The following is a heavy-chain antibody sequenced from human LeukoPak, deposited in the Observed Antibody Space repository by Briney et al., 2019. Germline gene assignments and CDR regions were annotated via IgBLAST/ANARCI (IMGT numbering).Heavy chain of an antibody. CDR1: GGSISSYY. J-gene: IGHJ4*02. D-gene: IGHD6-19*01. V-gene: IGHV4-59*01. Sequence: SETLSLTCTVFGGSISSYYWSWIRQPPGKGLEWIGYIYYSGTTNYNPSLKSRVTISVDTSKNQFSLKLNFVTAADTAVYYCARGSSSGWYGFDSWGQGTLVTVSS. CDR2: IYYSGTT. CDR3: ARGSSSGWYGFDS.